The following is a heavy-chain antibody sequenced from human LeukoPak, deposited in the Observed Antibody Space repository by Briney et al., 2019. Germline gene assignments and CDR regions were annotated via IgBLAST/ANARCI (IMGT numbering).Heavy chain of an antibody. D-gene: IGHD6-19*01. CDR2: ISSSSSYI. J-gene: IGHJ4*02. V-gene: IGHV3-21*01. CDR1: GFTFSSHS. Sequence: GGSLRLSCAASGFTFSSHSMNWVRQAPGKGLEWVSSISSSSSYIYYADSVKGRFTISRDNAKNSLYLQMNSLRAEDTAVYYCARVDYSSGWYGFDYWGQGTLVTVSS. CDR3: ARVDYSSGWYGFDY.